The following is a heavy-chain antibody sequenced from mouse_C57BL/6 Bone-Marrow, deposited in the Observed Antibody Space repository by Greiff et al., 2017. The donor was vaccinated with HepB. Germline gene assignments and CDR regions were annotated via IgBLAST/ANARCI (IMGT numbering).Heavy chain of an antibody. CDR2: IYPGDGDT. CDR3: ARSVYCNSYDYYAMDY. D-gene: IGHD1-1*01. CDR1: GYAFSSYW. Sequence: VKLQESGAELVKPGASVKISCKASGYAFSSYWMNWVKQRPGKGLEWIGQIYPGDGDTNYNGKFKGKATLTADKSSSTAYMQLSSLTSEDSAVYFCARSVYCNSYDYYAMDYWGQGTSVTVSS. J-gene: IGHJ4*01. V-gene: IGHV1-80*01.